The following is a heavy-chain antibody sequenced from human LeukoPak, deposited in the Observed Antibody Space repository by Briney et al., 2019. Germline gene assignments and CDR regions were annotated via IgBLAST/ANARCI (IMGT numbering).Heavy chain of an antibody. J-gene: IGHJ4*02. Sequence: PGGSLRLSCAASGFTFSSYAMHWVRQAPGKGLEWVAVISYDGSNKYYADSVKGRFTISRDNSKNTLYLQMNSLRAEDTAVYYCARLGYYDSSGYERQVHYFDYWGQGTLVTVSS. CDR2: ISYDGSNK. CDR1: GFTFSSYA. D-gene: IGHD3-22*01. V-gene: IGHV3-30*14. CDR3: ARLGYYDSSGYERQVHYFDY.